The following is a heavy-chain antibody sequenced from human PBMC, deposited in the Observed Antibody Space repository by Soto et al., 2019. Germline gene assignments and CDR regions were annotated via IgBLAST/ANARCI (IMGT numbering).Heavy chain of an antibody. CDR2: ISSRSSYI. D-gene: IGHD5-18*01. J-gene: IGHJ6*02. CDR1: GFTLSSYS. Sequence: GSLRLSCAASGFTLSSYSMNWVRQAPGKGLEWVSSISSRSSYIYYADSVKGRFTISRDNAKNSLFLQMNSLRAEDTSVYYCARDYVDTENYYYGMDVCGQGATVRVSS. CDR3: ARDYVDTENYYYGMDV. V-gene: IGHV3-21*01.